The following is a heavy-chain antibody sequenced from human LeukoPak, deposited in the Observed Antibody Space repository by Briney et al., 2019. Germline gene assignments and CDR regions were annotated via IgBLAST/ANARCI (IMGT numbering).Heavy chain of an antibody. CDR1: GVSISSYC. J-gene: IGHJ6*02. Sequence: SETLSLTCAVSGVSISSYCWTWVRQPPGKGLEWVGCIQNSASYRENIKSNPSLQSRVSLSIDPPQNQVSLTVNSVTAADTAVYYCARLRSTLYNSMDVWGPGTAVTVSS. CDR2: IQNSASYRENI. CDR3: ARLRSTLYNSMDV. D-gene: IGHD1-1*01. V-gene: IGHV4-4*08.